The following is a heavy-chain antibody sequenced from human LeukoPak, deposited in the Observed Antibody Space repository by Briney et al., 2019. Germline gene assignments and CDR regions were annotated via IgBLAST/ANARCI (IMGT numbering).Heavy chain of an antibody. J-gene: IGHJ6*02. CDR2: IYYSGST. CDR3: ARDCYYDSSGSYYGMDV. CDR1: GGSISSYY. V-gene: IGHV4-59*01. Sequence: SETLSLTCTVSGGSISSYYWSWIRQPPGQGLEWIGYIYYSGSTNYNPSLKSRVTISVDTSKNQFSLKLSSVTAADTAVYYCARDCYYDSSGSYYGMDVWGQGTTVTVSS. D-gene: IGHD3-22*01.